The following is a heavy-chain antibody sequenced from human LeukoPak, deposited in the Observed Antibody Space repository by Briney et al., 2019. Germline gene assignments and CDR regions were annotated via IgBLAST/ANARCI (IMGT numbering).Heavy chain of an antibody. CDR2: INPNSGGT. V-gene: IGHV1-2*02. D-gene: IGHD2-2*01. J-gene: IGHJ4*02. CDR1: GYTFTVYY. Sequence: ASVKVSCKASGYTFTVYYMHWVRQAPGQGLEWMGWINPNSGGTNYAQKFQGRVTMTRDTSISTAYMELSRLRSDDTAVYYCARLMVQYCSSTSCYHDMGIYFDYWGQGTLVTVSS. CDR3: ARLMVQYCSSTSCYHDMGIYFDY.